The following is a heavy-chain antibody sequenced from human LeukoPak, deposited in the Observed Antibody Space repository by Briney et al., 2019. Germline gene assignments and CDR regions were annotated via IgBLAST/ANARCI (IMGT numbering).Heavy chain of an antibody. V-gene: IGHV4-4*02. D-gene: IGHD6-19*01. CDR2: IYHSGST. CDR1: GGSISSSNW. CDR3: ARDHRYSSGWHFDY. Sequence: ASETLSLTCAVSGGSISSSNWWSWVRQPPGKGLEWIGEIYHSGSTNYNPSLKSRVTISVDTSKNQFSLKLSSVTAADTAVYYCARDHRYSSGWHFDYWGQGTLVTVSS. J-gene: IGHJ4*02.